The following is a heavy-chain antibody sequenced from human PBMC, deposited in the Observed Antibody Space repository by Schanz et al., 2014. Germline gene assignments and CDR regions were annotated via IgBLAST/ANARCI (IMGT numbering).Heavy chain of an antibody. V-gene: IGHV1-18*01. Sequence: QLMQSGVEVKRPGASVRVSCKASGYSFTDYAIHWVRQAPGQGPEWMGWINAFDDKTDYAQNFQGRLIMTTDTSTTTVYMELRGLRSDDTAVYYCARETTIITGGAFDVWGQGTMVTVSS. CDR2: INAFDDKT. D-gene: IGHD3-9*01. CDR3: ARETTIITGGAFDV. J-gene: IGHJ3*01. CDR1: GYSFTDYA.